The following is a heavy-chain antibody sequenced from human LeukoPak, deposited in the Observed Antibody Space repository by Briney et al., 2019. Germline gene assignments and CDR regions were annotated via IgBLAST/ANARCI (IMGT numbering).Heavy chain of an antibody. CDR1: GGSFSGYY. Sequence: SETLSLTCAVYGGSFSGYYWSWIRQPPGKGLEWIGEINHSGSTNYNPSLKSRVTISVDTSKNQFSLKLSSVTAADTAVYYCASLTGTTDYYYYYMDVWGKGTTVSVSS. CDR3: ASLTGTTDYYYYYMDV. V-gene: IGHV4-34*01. J-gene: IGHJ6*03. D-gene: IGHD1-20*01. CDR2: INHSGST.